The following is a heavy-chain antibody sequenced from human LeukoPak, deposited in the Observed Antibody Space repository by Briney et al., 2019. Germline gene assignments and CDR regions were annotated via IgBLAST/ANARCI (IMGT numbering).Heavy chain of an antibody. CDR1: GFTFSSYS. V-gene: IGHV3-21*01. Sequence: GGSLRLSCAASGFTFSSYSMNWVRQAPGKGLEWVSSISSSSSYIYYADSVKGRFTISRDNAKNSLYLQMSSPRAEDTAVYYCARALPRTMVRGLLDYWGQGTLVTVSS. CDR2: ISSSSSYI. J-gene: IGHJ4*02. CDR3: ARALPRTMVRGLLDY. D-gene: IGHD3-10*01.